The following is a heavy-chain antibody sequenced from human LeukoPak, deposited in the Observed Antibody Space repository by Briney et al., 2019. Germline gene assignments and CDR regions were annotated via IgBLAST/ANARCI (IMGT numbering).Heavy chain of an antibody. Sequence: PGGSLRLSCTASGFTFSTYAMSWVRQAPGKGLEWVSAITGSGRSTYYADSVKGRFTISRDNSKNTLYLQMNSLRAEDTAVYYCAKMGLEESQNYYDSSGYPNAYFDYWGQGTLVTVPS. J-gene: IGHJ4*02. D-gene: IGHD3-22*01. V-gene: IGHV3-23*01. CDR2: ITGSGRST. CDR3: AKMGLEESQNYYDSSGYPNAYFDY. CDR1: GFTFSTYA.